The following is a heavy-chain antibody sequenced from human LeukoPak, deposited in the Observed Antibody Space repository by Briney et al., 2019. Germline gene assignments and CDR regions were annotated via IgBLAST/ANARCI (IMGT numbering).Heavy chain of an antibody. CDR1: RFTFSSYG. CDR3: ANVRGLVVLDY. CDR2: ISYDGSNK. D-gene: IGHD2-2*01. V-gene: IGHV3-30*18. Sequence: GGSLRLSCAASRFTFSSYGLHWVSQALGKGLERVAVISYDGSNKYYADSVKGRFTISKDNSKNTLYLQMNSLRAEDTAVYYCANVRGLVVLDYWGQGTLVTVSS. J-gene: IGHJ4*02.